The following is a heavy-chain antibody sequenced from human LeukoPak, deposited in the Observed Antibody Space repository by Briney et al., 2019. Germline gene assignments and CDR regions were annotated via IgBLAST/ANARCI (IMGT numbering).Heavy chain of an antibody. Sequence: ASVKVSCKASDDTFTSYGFNWVRQAPGQGLEWMGWISGYSGMRNYAQNFQGRVAMTIDTSSRTVYMDLWSLTSDDTAIYYCARDSDPQTSGYSQYWGQGTQVTVSS. CDR2: ISGYSGMR. V-gene: IGHV1-18*01. CDR1: DDTFTSYG. CDR3: ARDSDPQTSGYSQY. J-gene: IGHJ1*01. D-gene: IGHD2-15*01.